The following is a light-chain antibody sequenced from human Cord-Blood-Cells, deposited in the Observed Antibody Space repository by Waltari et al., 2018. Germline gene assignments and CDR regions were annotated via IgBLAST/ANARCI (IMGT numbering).Light chain of an antibody. CDR1: QSISSY. CDR3: QQSYSTPWT. J-gene: IGKJ1*01. V-gene: IGKV1-39*01. Sequence: DIQMTQSPSSLSASVGDSVTITCRASQSISSYLNWYQQQPGKAPKLLIYAASSLQSGVPTRFSGSGSGTDFTLTISSLQPEDFATYYCQQSYSTPWTFGQGTKVEIK. CDR2: AAS.